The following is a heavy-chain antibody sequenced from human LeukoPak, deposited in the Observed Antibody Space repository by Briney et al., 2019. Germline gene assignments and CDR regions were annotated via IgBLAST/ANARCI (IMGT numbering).Heavy chain of an antibody. CDR3: ARKGDFWSGPNTDAFDI. D-gene: IGHD3-3*01. V-gene: IGHV1-2*02. J-gene: IGHJ3*02. CDR1: GYTFTGYY. CDR2: INPNSGGT. Sequence: ASVKVSCKASGYTFTGYYMHWVRQAPGQGLEWMGWINPNSGGTNYAQKFQGRVTMTRDTSISTAYMELSRLRSDDTAVYYCARKGDFWSGPNTDAFDIWGQGTMVTVSS.